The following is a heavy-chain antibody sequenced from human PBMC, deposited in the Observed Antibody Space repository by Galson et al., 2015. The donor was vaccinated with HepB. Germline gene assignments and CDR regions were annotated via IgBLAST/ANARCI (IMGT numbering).Heavy chain of an antibody. Sequence: ETLSLTCTVSGGSISSYYWSWIRQPPGKGLEWIGYIYYSGSTNYNPSLKSRVTISVDTSKNQFSLKLSSVTAADTAVYYCARDYCSGGSCYYPDAFDIWGQGTMVTVSS. V-gene: IGHV4-59*01. CDR3: ARDYCSGGSCYYPDAFDI. CDR1: GGSISSYY. J-gene: IGHJ3*02. D-gene: IGHD2-15*01. CDR2: IYYSGST.